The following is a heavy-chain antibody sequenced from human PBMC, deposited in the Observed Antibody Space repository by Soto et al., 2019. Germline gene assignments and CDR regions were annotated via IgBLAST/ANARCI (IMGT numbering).Heavy chain of an antibody. CDR2: INAGNGNT. CDR3: ARGHLAVVPVASWHQYMDV. V-gene: IGHV1-3*01. J-gene: IGHJ6*03. CDR1: GYNFNNYA. D-gene: IGHD2-21*01. Sequence: QVQLVQSGAEVEKPGASVQVSCTASGYNFNNYAVHWVRLAPGQGLEWIGWINAGNGNTKYSPNFQGRVAITRDTGARTVDMQLSGLRSEDTSIYYCARGHLAVVPVASWHQYMDVWGKGTTVTVS.